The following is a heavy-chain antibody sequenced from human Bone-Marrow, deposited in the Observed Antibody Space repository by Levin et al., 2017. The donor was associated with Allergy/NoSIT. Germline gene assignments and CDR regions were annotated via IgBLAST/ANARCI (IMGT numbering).Heavy chain of an antibody. V-gene: IGHV4-59*01. CDR3: ARSVAEEFDD. D-gene: IGHD5-12*01. CDR2: IFYSGST. Sequence: SQTLSLTCTVSGGSISGYYWSWVRQPPGKGLEWVGHIFYSGSTNYNPSLKSRVTISINTSKNQFSLNLTSVTAADTAFYYCARSVAEEFDDWGQGTLVTVSS. J-gene: IGHJ4*02. CDR1: GGSISGYY.